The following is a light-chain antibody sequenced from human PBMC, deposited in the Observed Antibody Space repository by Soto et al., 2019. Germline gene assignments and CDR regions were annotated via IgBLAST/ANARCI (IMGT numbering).Light chain of an antibody. J-gene: IGKJ4*01. Sequence: DIQMTQSPSSLSASVGDRVTITCQASQDITYSLSWYQQKPGKAPKLLIYDAANLEAGVPSSFSGSGSGTDFTFTISSLQPEDIATYYCQQYDNLPTLTFGGGTKVEIK. CDR2: DAA. CDR1: QDITYS. V-gene: IGKV1-33*01. CDR3: QQYDNLPTLT.